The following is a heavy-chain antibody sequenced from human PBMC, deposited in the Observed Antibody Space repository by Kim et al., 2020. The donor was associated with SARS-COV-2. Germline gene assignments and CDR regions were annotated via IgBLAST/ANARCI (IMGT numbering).Heavy chain of an antibody. V-gene: IGHV3-21*01. CDR3: ARESLNYGMDV. CDR2: ISSSSSYI. CDR1: GFTFSSYS. J-gene: IGHJ6*02. Sequence: GGSLRLSCAASGFTFSSYSMNWVRQAPGKGLEWVSSISSSSSYIYYADSVKGRFTISRDNAKNSLYLQMNSLRAEDTAVYYCARESLNYGMDVWGQGTTVTVSS.